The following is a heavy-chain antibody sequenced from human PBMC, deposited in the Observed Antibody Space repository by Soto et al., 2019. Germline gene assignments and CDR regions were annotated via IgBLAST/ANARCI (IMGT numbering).Heavy chain of an antibody. CDR2: INHSGST. D-gene: IGHD6-13*01. J-gene: IGHJ6*02. CDR1: GGSFSGYY. Sequence: PSETLSLTCAVYGGSFSGYYWSWIRQPPGKWLEWIGEINHSGSTNYNPSLKSRVTISVDTSKNQFSLKLSSVTAADTAVYYCARVGRIAAASGYYYYGMDVWGQGXTVTVYS. V-gene: IGHV4-34*01. CDR3: ARVGRIAAASGYYYYGMDV.